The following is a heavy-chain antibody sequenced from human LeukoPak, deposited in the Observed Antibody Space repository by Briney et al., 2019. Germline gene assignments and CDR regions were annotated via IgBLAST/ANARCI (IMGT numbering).Heavy chain of an antibody. CDR1: GFKFDDYG. D-gene: IGHD4-23*01. J-gene: IGHJ6*02. Sequence: PGGSLRLSCAASGFKFDDYGMSWVRQAPGKGLEWVCDINWNGAWTGYADSVKGRFTISRDNAKNSLYLQMNSLRAEDTAVYYCARDSTVVSFFYYYGMDVWGQGTTVTVSS. V-gene: IGHV3-20*04. CDR2: INWNGAWT. CDR3: ARDSTVVSFFYYYGMDV.